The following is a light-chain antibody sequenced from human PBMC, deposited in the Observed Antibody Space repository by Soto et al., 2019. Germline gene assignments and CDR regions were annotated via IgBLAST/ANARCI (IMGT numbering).Light chain of an antibody. CDR1: QSISVH. J-gene: IGKJ2*01. CDR2: AAS. Sequence: DIQMTQSPSSLSASVGDTVTITGRASQSISVHLNWYQQKPGKVPKLLIYAASNLQSGVPLRFSGSGSETDFALTISSLQPEDFATYYCQQSYITPYTFGQGTKLEIK. V-gene: IGKV1-39*01. CDR3: QQSYITPYT.